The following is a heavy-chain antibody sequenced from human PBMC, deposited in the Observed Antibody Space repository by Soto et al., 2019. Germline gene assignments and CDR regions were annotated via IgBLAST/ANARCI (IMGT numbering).Heavy chain of an antibody. CDR2: IYWDNDK. D-gene: IGHD3-10*01. Sequence: QITLKESGPTLVKPTQTPTLTCSFSGFSLSTTGVGVGWIRQSPGKALEWLAIIYWDNDKRYSPSLKSRATITKDTSKNQVALTVTNMDPVNTGTYYCARSLWFGELHWGQGALVTVSS. V-gene: IGHV2-5*02. J-gene: IGHJ4*02. CDR3: ARSLWFGELH. CDR1: GFSLSTTGVG.